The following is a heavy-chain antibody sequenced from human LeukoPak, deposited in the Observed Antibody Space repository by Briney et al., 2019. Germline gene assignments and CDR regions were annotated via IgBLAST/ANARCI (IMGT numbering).Heavy chain of an antibody. D-gene: IGHD2-2*03. V-gene: IGHV3-74*01. CDR1: GFTFSSYW. J-gene: IGHJ4*02. Sequence: GGSLRLSCAASGFTFSSYWMHWVRQSPGKGLEWVGQLKGDGSRANYADSVRGRFTISRDNAKNTVYLQLNSLRAEDTAVYYCARDGYLAPVIAFLDYWGQGTPVTVSS. CDR2: LKGDGSRA. CDR3: ARDGYLAPVIAFLDY.